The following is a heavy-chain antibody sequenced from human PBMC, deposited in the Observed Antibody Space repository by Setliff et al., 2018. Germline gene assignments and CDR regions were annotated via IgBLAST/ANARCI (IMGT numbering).Heavy chain of an antibody. CDR2: IYYSGST. J-gene: IGHJ4*02. Sequence: SETLSLTCPVSGGSISSSSYYWGWIRQPPGKGLEWIGRIYYSGSTYYNPSLKSRVTISVDTSKNQFSLKLSSVTAADTAVYYCARLNTYSGAGRYWGQGTLVTVSS. V-gene: IGHV4-39*07. CDR1: GGSISSSSYY. D-gene: IGHD2-21*01. CDR3: ARLNTYSGAGRY.